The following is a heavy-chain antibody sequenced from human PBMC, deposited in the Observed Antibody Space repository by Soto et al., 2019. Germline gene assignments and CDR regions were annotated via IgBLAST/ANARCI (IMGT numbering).Heavy chain of an antibody. D-gene: IGHD3-10*01. V-gene: IGHV3-30-3*01. CDR2: ISYDGSNK. Sequence: GGSLRLSCAASGFTFSSYAMHWVRQAPGKGLEWVAVISYDGSNKYYADSVKGRFTISRDNSKNTLYLQMNSLRAEDTAVYYCAREMRYRKSGSILDYWGQGTLVTVSS. CDR3: AREMRYRKSGSILDY. CDR1: GFTFSSYA. J-gene: IGHJ4*02.